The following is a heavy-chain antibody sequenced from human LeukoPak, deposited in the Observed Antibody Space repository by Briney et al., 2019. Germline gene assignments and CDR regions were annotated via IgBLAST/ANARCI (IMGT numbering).Heavy chain of an antibody. CDR2: INSDGSEG. J-gene: IGHJ3*01. V-gene: IGHV3-7*03. CDR1: GFTFCGFW. Sequence: GGSLRLSCAVSGFTFCGFWMSWSRQAPGKGLEWVASINSDGSEGYYADVVKGRFTISRDNARNSLYLQINSLRAEDTAVYYCARSSYSSSSSVWGQGTMVTVSS. D-gene: IGHD6-6*01. CDR3: ARSSYSSSSSV.